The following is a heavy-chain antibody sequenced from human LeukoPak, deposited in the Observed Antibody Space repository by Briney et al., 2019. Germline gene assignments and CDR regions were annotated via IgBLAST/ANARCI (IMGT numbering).Heavy chain of an antibody. CDR3: ARETLVRGVTP. CDR1: GGSISSSSYY. V-gene: IGHV4-39*02. CDR2: IYYSGST. Sequence: SETLSLTCTVSGGSISSSSYYWGWIRQPPGKGLEWIGSIYYSGSTYYNPSLKSRVTISVDTSKNQFSLKVRSVTAADTAVYYCARETLVRGVTPWGQGTLVTISS. D-gene: IGHD3-10*01. J-gene: IGHJ5*02.